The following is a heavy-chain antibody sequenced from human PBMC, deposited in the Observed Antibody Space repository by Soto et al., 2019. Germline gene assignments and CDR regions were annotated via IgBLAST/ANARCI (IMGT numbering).Heavy chain of an antibody. CDR3: ASGAAFYYDTSRY. CDR1: GFNFNIHA. V-gene: IGHV3-30-3*01. CDR2: MSPGGNSQ. D-gene: IGHD3-22*01. Sequence: GGSLRLSCAAPGFNFNIHALHWIRQAPGEGLEWVAVMSPGGNSQYYADSVKGRFTISRDTSKSTLYLQMTSLRPEDTAVYYCASGAAFYYDTSRYWGQGTLVTVSS. J-gene: IGHJ4*02.